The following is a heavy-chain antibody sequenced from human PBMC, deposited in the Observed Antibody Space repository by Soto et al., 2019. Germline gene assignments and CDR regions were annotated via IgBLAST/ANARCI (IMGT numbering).Heavy chain of an antibody. CDR2: IIPIFGTA. CDR1: GGTFSSYA. V-gene: IGHV1-69*13. J-gene: IGHJ6*02. Sequence: SVKVSCKASGGTFSSYAISWVRRAPGQGLEWMGGIIPIFGTANYAQKFQGRVTITADESTNTAYMELSSLRSEDTAVYYCAREGVTGTYYYYGMDVWGQGTTVTVSS. D-gene: IGHD1-20*01. CDR3: AREGVTGTYYYYGMDV.